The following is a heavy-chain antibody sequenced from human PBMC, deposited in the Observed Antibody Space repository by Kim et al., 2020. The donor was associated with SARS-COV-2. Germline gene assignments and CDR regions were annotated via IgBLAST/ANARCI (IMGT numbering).Heavy chain of an antibody. Sequence: YARHFQTDVTVTADESTSTAYMELSSLRSGDTAVYYCARDPVYYYYGMDVWGQGTTVTVSS. V-gene: IGHV1-69*01. D-gene: IGHD4-4*01. J-gene: IGHJ6*02. CDR3: ARDPVYYYYGMDV.